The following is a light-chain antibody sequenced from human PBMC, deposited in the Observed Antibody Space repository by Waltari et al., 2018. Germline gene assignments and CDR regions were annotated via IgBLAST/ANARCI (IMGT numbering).Light chain of an antibody. J-gene: IGKJ1*01. CDR2: DAS. CDR3: QKYGTLPAT. Sequence: DIVLTQSPGTLSLSPGSRATLPPRASQSVSNYFAWYQQKPGQAPRLPIYDASIRATGIPDRFSGSGGGTDVSLTISSLEPEDFAVYYCQKYGTLPATFGQGSKVQ. V-gene: IGKV3-20*01. CDR1: QSVSNY.